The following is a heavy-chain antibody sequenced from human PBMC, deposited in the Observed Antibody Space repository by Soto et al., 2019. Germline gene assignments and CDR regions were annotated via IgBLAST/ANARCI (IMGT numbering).Heavy chain of an antibody. CDR3: ARGGWGGGCYSAQYYYYGMDV. CDR2: ISSSSSYI. J-gene: IGHJ6*02. Sequence: EVQLVESGGGLVKPGGSLRLSCAASGFTFSSYSMNWVRQAPGKGLEWVSSISSSSSYIYYADSVKGRFTISRDNAKNSLYLEMDSLRAEDTAVYYCARGGWGGGCYSAQYYYYGMDVWGQGTTVTVSS. D-gene: IGHD2-21*02. V-gene: IGHV3-21*01. CDR1: GFTFSSYS.